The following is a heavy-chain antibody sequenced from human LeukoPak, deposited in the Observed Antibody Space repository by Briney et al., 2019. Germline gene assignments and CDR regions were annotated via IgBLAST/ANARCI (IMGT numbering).Heavy chain of an antibody. Sequence: SETLSLTCTVSGGSISSSSYYWGWIRQPPGKGLEWIGSIYYSGSTYYNPSLKSRVTISVDTSRNQFSLKLSSVTAADTAVYYCASYSSSLYADKNWFDPWGQGTLVTVTS. CDR1: GGSISSSSYY. CDR2: IYYSGST. J-gene: IGHJ5*02. D-gene: IGHD6-6*01. CDR3: ASYSSSLYADKNWFDP. V-gene: IGHV4-39*01.